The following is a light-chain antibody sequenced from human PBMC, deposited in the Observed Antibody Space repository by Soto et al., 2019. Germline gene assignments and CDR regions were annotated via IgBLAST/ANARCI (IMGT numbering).Light chain of an antibody. Sequence: DIQMTQSPSTLSASVGDRVTITCRASQSISSWLAWYQQKPGKAPKLLSYKASSLESGVPSRFSGSGSGTEFTLTISSLQPDGFATYYCQQYNSYWSFGQGTKVEIK. CDR1: QSISSW. CDR3: QQYNSYWS. V-gene: IGKV1-5*03. CDR2: KAS. J-gene: IGKJ1*01.